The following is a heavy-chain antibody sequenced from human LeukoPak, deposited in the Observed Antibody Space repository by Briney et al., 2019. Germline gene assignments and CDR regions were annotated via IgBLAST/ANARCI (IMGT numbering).Heavy chain of an antibody. D-gene: IGHD1-26*01. V-gene: IGHV3-13*01. J-gene: IGHJ4*02. CDR1: GFTFSSYD. CDR3: ASALPGGYFDY. Sequence: GGSLRLSRAASGFTFSSYDMHWVRQATGKGLEWVSAIGTVGDTYYPGSVKGRFTISRENAKNSLYLQMNSLRAGDTAVYYCASALPGGYFDYWGQGTLVTVSS. CDR2: IGTVGDT.